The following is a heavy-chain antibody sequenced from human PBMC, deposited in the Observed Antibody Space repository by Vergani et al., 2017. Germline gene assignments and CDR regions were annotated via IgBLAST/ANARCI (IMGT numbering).Heavy chain of an antibody. J-gene: IGHJ1*01. CDR2: ILPGGKT. Sequence: EVQLLESGGDLVQPGKSLRLSCAASGFTFSSYTMNWVRRTPGKGLEWVSGILPGGKTYYADSVKGRFTISRDNSKSTLYLQMNSLRTEDTAVYYCATKSCGTPGCQIGYFREWGQGTLVTVSS. D-gene: IGHD1-1*01. V-gene: IGHV3-66*02. CDR3: ATKSCGTPGCQIGYFRE. CDR1: GFTFSSYT.